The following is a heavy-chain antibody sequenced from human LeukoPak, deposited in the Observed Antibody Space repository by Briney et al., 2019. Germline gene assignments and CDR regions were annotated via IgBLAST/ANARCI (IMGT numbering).Heavy chain of an antibody. Sequence: SETLSLTCAVYGGSFSGYYWSWIRQPPGKGLEWIGEINHSGSTNYNPSLKSRVTISVDTSKNQFSLKLSSVTAADTAVYYCARGPIGGAAMDVWGKGTTVTVSS. CDR3: ARGPIGGAAMDV. V-gene: IGHV4-34*01. D-gene: IGHD1-26*01. J-gene: IGHJ6*04. CDR1: GGSFSGYY. CDR2: INHSGST.